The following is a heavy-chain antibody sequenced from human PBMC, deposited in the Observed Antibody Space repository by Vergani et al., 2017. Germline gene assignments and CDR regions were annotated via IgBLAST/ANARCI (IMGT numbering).Heavy chain of an antibody. J-gene: IGHJ4*02. D-gene: IGHD3-9*01. CDR2: IRPKTDGETT. CDR3: TTPTKWKLRYYFDY. Sequence: EVQPVESGGGLVKPGGSLRLSCTISGFTFSSAWMSWVRQAPGKGLEWVARIRPKTDGETTDYAAPVKGRFTISRDDSKNTLYLQMNSLKTEDTAVYYCTTPTKWKLRYYFDYWGQGTLVTVSS. V-gene: IGHV3-15*01. CDR1: GFTFSSAW.